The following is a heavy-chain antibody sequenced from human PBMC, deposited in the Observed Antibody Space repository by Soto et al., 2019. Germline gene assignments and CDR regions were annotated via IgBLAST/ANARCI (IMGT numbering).Heavy chain of an antibody. V-gene: IGHV3-33*01. Sequence: QVQLVESGGGVVQPGRSLRLSCAASGFTFSSYGMHWVRQAPGKGLEWVAVIWYDGSNKYYADSVKGRFTISRDNSKNTLYLQMNCLRAEDTAVYYCARDLWFGKPGAFDIWGQGTMVTVSS. CDR3: ARDLWFGKPGAFDI. D-gene: IGHD3-10*01. J-gene: IGHJ3*02. CDR2: IWYDGSNK. CDR1: GFTFSSYG.